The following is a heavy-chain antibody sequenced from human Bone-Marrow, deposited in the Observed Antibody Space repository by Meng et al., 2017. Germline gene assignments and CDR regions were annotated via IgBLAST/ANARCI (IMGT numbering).Heavy chain of an antibody. CDR1: GYTFTSYG. V-gene: IGHV1-46*01. D-gene: IGHD4-11*01. CDR2: IDPSGGST. J-gene: IGHJ4*02. Sequence: QVAQVQPGAEVKKPGASVKVSCKASGYTFTSYGISWVRQAPGQGRQWMGIIDPSGGSTTYAQDFQGRVTMTRDPSTSTVYMELSSLRSEDTATYYCTRATVSTRGFGYYFDFWGQGTLVTVSS. CDR3: TRATVSTRGFGYYFDF.